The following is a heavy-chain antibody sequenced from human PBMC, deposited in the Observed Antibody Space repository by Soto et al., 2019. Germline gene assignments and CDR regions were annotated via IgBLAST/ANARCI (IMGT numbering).Heavy chain of an antibody. CDR3: AADRDY. Sequence: EVQLLESGGGLVQPGGSLRLSCAASGFTFSSYDMSWVRQAPGKGLEWVSAISGSGGRTYSADSVKGRFTISRDNSKNPWHLQMSGVRAEGTAVYCWAADRDYWGQGTLVTVSS. CDR1: GFTFSSYD. D-gene: IGHD3-10*01. V-gene: IGHV3-23*01. CDR2: ISGSGGRT. J-gene: IGHJ4*02.